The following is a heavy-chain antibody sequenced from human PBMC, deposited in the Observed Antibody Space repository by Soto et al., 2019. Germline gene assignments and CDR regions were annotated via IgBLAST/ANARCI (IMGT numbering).Heavy chain of an antibody. V-gene: IGHV3-53*02. CDR1: GFTVSSNY. CDR3: AKSIAAAGPYY. CDR2: IYSGGST. Sequence: EVQLVETGGGLIQPGGSLRLSCAASGFTVSSNYMSWVRQAPGKGLEWVSVIYSGGSTYYADSVKGRFTISRDNTKNTLYLQMNSLRADDTAVYYCAKSIAAAGPYYWGQGTLVTVSS. D-gene: IGHD6-13*01. J-gene: IGHJ4*02.